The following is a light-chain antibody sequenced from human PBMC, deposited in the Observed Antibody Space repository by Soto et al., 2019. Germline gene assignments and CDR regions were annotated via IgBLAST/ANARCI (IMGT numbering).Light chain of an antibody. CDR2: DVS. V-gene: IGKV3-11*01. CDR3: QQRRSSLT. CDR1: QSVSTY. Sequence: IVLTQSPATLSLSPGERATLSCRASQSVSTYLAWYQQKSGQAPRLLIYDVSKRATGIPPRFSGSGAGTAFTLTISSLEPEDSATYYCQQRRSSLTFGGGTKVEIK. J-gene: IGKJ4*01.